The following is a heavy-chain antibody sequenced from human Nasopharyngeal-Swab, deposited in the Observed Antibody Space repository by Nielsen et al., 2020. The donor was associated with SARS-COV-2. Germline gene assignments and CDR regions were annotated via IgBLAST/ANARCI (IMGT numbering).Heavy chain of an antibody. CDR1: GFTFSSYW. J-gene: IGHJ4*02. V-gene: IGHV3-7*03. CDR3: ASSQVWLGYFDY. D-gene: IGHD6-19*01. Sequence: GESLKTSCAASGFTFSSYWMSWVRQAPGKGLEWVANIKQDGSEKYYVDSVKGRFTISRDNAKNSLYLQMNSLRAEDTAVYYCASSQVWLGYFDYWGQGTLVTVSS. CDR2: IKQDGSEK.